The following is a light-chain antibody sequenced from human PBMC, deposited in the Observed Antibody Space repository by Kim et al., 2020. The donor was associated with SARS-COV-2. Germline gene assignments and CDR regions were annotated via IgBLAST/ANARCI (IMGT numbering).Light chain of an antibody. CDR3: AAWDDTLKGVL. V-gene: IGLV1-44*01. CDR2: NND. J-gene: IGLJ3*02. CDR1: RSNVGINT. Sequence: QRVTISCSGGRSNVGINTVHWYRHVPGTGPKLLIYNNDERPSGVPDRFSGSKSGTSASLAISGLQSGDEATYHCAAWDDTLKGVLFGGGTKVTVL.